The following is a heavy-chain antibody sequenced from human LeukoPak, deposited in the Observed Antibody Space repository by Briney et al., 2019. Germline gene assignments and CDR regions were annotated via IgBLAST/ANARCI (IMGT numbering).Heavy chain of an antibody. CDR1: GYSISSGYY. CDR2: IYHSGST. V-gene: IGHV4-38-2*02. J-gene: IGHJ5*02. CDR3: ARDPGIFGVVRP. Sequence: SETLSLTCTVSGYSISSGYYWGWIRQPPGKGLEWIGTIYHSGSTNYHPSLESRVTISVDTPKNQFSLKLYSATAADTAMYYCARDPGIFGVVRPWGQGTLVTVSS. D-gene: IGHD3-3*01.